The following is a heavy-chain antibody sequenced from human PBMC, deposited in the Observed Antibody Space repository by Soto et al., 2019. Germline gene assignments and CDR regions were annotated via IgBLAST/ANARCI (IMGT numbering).Heavy chain of an antibody. D-gene: IGHD3-9*01. V-gene: IGHV3-23*01. Sequence: GGSLRLSCAVSRFTFSHYCRTWVRQAPGMGLEWVSTIRGSTGEPYYADSVKGRFTISRDNSKNTLYLQMNSLRVEDTAVYFCAKDVNYDFLAGYYYYWGQGTPVTVSS. CDR3: AKDVNYDFLAGYYYY. CDR2: IRGSTGEP. CDR1: RFTFSHYC. J-gene: IGHJ4*02.